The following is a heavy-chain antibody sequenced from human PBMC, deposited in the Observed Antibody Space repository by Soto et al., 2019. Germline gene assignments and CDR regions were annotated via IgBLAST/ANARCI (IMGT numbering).Heavy chain of an antibody. Sequence: EVQLVESGGDLVQRGGSLRLSCAASGFPFSSYWMHWVRHTPGKGLDWVARISGDGVTTYYADSVTGRFTVSRDNAKNTLSLQISVLIAEDTASYDCAREYYGVLPEYYTDYWGQGTLVSVSS. CDR1: GFPFSSYW. CDR2: ISGDGVTT. D-gene: IGHD3-3*01. J-gene: IGHJ4*02. CDR3: AREYYGVLPEYYTDY. V-gene: IGHV3-74*01.